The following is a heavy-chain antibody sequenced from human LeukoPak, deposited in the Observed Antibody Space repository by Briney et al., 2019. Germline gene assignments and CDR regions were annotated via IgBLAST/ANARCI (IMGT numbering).Heavy chain of an antibody. Sequence: ASVKVSCKASGYTFTSYYMHWVRQAPGQGLEWMGIINPSGGSTSYAQKFQGRVTMTRDTSTSTVYMELSSLRSEDTAVYYCARFKNYYDSSQTMNYYYYGMDVWGQGTTVTVSS. D-gene: IGHD3-22*01. CDR2: INPSGGST. CDR1: GYTFTSYY. CDR3: ARFKNYYDSSQTMNYYYYGMDV. V-gene: IGHV1-46*01. J-gene: IGHJ6*02.